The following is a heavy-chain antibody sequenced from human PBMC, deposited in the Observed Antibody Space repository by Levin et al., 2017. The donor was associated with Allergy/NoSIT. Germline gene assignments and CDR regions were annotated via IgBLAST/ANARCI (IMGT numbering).Heavy chain of an antibody. V-gene: IGHV3-72*01. CDR3: SRVRYTSRGDDLIDS. Sequence: GGSLRLSCAASGFTFSDYFMDWVRQAPGKGLEWVGRSRDKARSYTTEYAASVKDRFTISRDDSKNSLFLQMNSLKTEDTDRYYCSRVRYTSRGDDLIDSWRQGTLVTVSS. D-gene: IGHD3-16*02. CDR2: SRDKARSYTT. J-gene: IGHJ4*02. CDR1: GFTFSDYF.